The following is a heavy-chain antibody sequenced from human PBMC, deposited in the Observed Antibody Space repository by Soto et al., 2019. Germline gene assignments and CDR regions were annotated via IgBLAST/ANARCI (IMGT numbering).Heavy chain of an antibody. D-gene: IGHD3-3*01. J-gene: IGHJ4*02. CDR2: ISSSSSYI. CDR3: ASRFGVVTGSDY. CDR1: GFTFSSYS. V-gene: IGHV3-21*01. Sequence: PGGSLRLSCAASGFTFSSYSMNWVRQAPGKGLDWVSSISSSSSYIYYADSVKGRFTISRDNAKNSLYLQMNSLRAEDTAVYYCASRFGVVTGSDYWGQGTLVTVSS.